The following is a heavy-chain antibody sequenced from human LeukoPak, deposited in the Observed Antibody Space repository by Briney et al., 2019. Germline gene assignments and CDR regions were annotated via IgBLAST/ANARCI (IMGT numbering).Heavy chain of an antibody. CDR3: ARDPSEQQLDYYYYYYMDV. Sequence: PGGSLRLSCAASGFTFSSYWMSWVRQAPGKGLEWVANIKQDGSEKYYVDSVKGRFTISRDNAKNSLYLQMNSLRAEDTAVYYCARDPSEQQLDYYYYYYMDVWGKGTTVTISS. J-gene: IGHJ6*03. V-gene: IGHV3-7*01. D-gene: IGHD6-13*01. CDR2: IKQDGSEK. CDR1: GFTFSSYW.